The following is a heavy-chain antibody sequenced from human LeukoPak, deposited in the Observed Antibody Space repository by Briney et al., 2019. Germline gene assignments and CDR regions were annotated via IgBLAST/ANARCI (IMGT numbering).Heavy chain of an antibody. Sequence: SSETLSLTCTVSGGSISSGGYYWSWIRQHPGKGLEWIGYIYYSGSTYYNPSLKSRVTISADTSKNQFSLKLNSVTAADTAIYYCARTFSSSWTPYYFDYWGQGILVTVSS. CDR1: GGSISSGGYY. V-gene: IGHV4-31*03. CDR2: IYYSGST. J-gene: IGHJ4*02. D-gene: IGHD6-6*01. CDR3: ARTFSSSWTPYYFDY.